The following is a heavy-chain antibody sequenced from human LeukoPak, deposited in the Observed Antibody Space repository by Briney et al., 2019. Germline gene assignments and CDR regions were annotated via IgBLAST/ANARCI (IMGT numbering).Heavy chain of an antibody. D-gene: IGHD1-26*01. V-gene: IGHV4-39*01. J-gene: IGHJ3*02. Sequence: SETLSLTCTVSGGSISSSSYFWGWIRQPPGKGLEWIGSIYYSGSTYYNPSLKSRVTISVDTSKNQFSLKLSSVTAADTAVYYCARLLWEGAFDIWGQGTMVTVSS. CDR2: IYYSGST. CDR3: ARLLWEGAFDI. CDR1: GGSISSSSYF.